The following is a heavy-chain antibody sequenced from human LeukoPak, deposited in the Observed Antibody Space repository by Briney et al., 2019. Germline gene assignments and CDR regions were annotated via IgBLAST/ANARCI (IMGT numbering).Heavy chain of an antibody. Sequence: GGSLRLSCAASGFTFSSYGMHWVRQAPGKGLEWVAFIRYDGSNKYYADSVRGRFTISRDNSKNTLSLQMNSLRVEDTALYYCAKDLGALTYGEGFWGQGTLVTVSS. CDR1: GFTFSSYG. CDR3: AKDLGALTYGEGF. V-gene: IGHV3-30*02. J-gene: IGHJ4*02. CDR2: IRYDGSNK. D-gene: IGHD3-16*01.